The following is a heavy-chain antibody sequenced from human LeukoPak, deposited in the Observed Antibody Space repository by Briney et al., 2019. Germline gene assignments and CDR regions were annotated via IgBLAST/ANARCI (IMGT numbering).Heavy chain of an antibody. V-gene: IGHV1-18*01. Sequence: ASVKVSCKASGYTFTSYGISWVRQAPGQGLEWMGWISAHNGNTNYAQKLQGRVTMTTDTSTSTAYMELRSLRSEDTAVYYCATHSQYVSGDAFDIWGQGTMVTVSS. CDR3: ATHSQYVSGDAFDI. CDR1: GYTFTSYG. D-gene: IGHD3-16*01. J-gene: IGHJ3*02. CDR2: ISAHNGNT.